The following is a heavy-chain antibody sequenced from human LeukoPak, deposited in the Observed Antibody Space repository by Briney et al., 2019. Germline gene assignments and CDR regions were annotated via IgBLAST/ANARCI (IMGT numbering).Heavy chain of an antibody. CDR2: ISAYNGNT. CDR3: ERGRENGSGSYYIFYYYFYMDV. Sequence: GASVKVSCKASGYTFTSYGISWVRQAPGQGLEWMGWISAYNGNTNYAQKLQGRVTMTTDTSTSTAYMELRSLRSDDTAVYYCERGRENGSGSYYIFYYYFYMDVWGKGTTVTVSS. J-gene: IGHJ6*03. D-gene: IGHD3-10*01. CDR1: GYTFTSYG. V-gene: IGHV1-18*01.